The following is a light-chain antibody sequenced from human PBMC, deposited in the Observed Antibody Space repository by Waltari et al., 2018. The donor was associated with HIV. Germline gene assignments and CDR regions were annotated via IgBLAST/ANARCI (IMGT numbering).Light chain of an antibody. CDR2: TNN. J-gene: IGLJ2*01. CDR3: AAWDDSLDGVV. Sequence: QSVLTQPPSASGTPGQRVTISCSGSSSNIGSNAVNWYQQLPRTAPKLLIYTNNQRPSGVPDRFSGSKSGTSASLAISGLQSGDEADYYCAAWDDSLDGVVFGGGTKLTVL. CDR1: SSNIGSNA. V-gene: IGLV1-44*01.